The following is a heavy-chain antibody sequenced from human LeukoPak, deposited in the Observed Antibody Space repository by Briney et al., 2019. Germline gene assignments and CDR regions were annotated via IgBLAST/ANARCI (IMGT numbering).Heavy chain of an antibody. D-gene: IGHD4-17*01. CDR3: ARRQYGDHYYFDH. Sequence: SETLCLTCSVSGGSIISNNYYWVWIRQPPGKGLEWIANVDYSGNTYYNPSLKRRVTISVDTSKNQFSLKVTSVTAADTAVYFCARRQYGDHYYFDHWGQGTLVTVSS. CDR1: GGSIISNNYY. V-gene: IGHV4-39*01. J-gene: IGHJ4*02. CDR2: VDYSGNT.